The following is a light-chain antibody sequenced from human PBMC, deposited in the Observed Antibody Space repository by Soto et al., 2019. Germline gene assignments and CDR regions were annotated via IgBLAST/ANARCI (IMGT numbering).Light chain of an antibody. CDR2: KAS. CDR3: QQSYSTLWT. V-gene: IGKV1-5*03. J-gene: IGKJ1*01. CDR1: QTISSW. Sequence: IQMTQSPSTLSGAVGDIVTITCRASQTISSWLAWYQQKPGKAPKLLIYKASTLKSGVPSRFSGSGSGTEFALTISSLQPDDFATYYCQQSYSTLWTFGQGTKV.